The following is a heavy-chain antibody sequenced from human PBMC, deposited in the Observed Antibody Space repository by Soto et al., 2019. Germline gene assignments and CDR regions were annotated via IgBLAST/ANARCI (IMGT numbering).Heavy chain of an antibody. J-gene: IGHJ6*04. CDR2: IYYSGST. V-gene: IGHV4-30-4*01. D-gene: IGHD3-9*01. Sequence: QVQLQESGPGLVKPSQTLSLTCTVSGDSIRSGHHYCSWIRQPPGPGLGRIGYIYYSGSTYYSPSLKSRFTVSLDTYKTQFSLKLNSVTAADTAVYYWARFDILTVYRFMDVCAEVTKVAVSS. CDR1: GDSIRSGHHY. CDR3: ARFDILTVYRFMDV.